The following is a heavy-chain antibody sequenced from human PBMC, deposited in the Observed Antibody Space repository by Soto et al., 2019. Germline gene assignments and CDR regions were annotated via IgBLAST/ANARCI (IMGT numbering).Heavy chain of an antibody. CDR2: LSDGGGST. CDR3: AKEGTTRTYTLFDP. J-gene: IGHJ5*02. CDR1: GFTFSNYA. Sequence: GGSLRLSCAASGFTFSNYAMSWVRQAPGKGLEWVSGLSDGGGSTFYADSVKGRFTISRDNAKNTLYLQMSSLRAEDTAVYYWAKEGTTRTYTLFDPWGQGTLLTV. V-gene: IGHV3-23*01. D-gene: IGHD4-4*01.